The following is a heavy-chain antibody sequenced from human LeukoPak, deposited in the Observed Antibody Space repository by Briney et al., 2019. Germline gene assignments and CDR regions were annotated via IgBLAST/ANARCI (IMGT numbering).Heavy chain of an antibody. J-gene: IGHJ5*02. D-gene: IGHD2-21*02. CDR1: GYTFTSYG. V-gene: IGHV1-18*01. Sequence: ASVKVSCKASGYTFTSYGISWVRQAPGQGLEWMGWISAYNGNTNYAQKLQGRVTMTTDTSTSTAYMELRSLRSDDPAVYYCARGGVVVVTENNWSDPWGQGTLVTVSS. CDR3: ARGGVVVVTENNWSDP. CDR2: ISAYNGNT.